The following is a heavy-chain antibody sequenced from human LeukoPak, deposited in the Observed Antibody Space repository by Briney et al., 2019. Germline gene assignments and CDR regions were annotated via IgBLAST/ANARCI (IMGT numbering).Heavy chain of an antibody. J-gene: IGHJ4*02. CDR2: ISGVGATT. CDR1: GFSFSSYA. D-gene: IGHD3-22*01. CDR3: AKELDSSGYFDY. V-gene: IGHV3-23*01. Sequence: GGSLRLSCAASGFSFSSYAMSWVRQAPGKGLEWVSDISGVGATTFYADSVKGRFTISRDNSKNALYLQLSSLRGEDTAVYYCAKELDSSGYFDYWGQGTGVTVS.